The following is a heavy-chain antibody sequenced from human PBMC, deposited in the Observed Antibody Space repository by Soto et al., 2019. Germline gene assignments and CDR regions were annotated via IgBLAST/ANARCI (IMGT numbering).Heavy chain of an antibody. Sequence: GASVKVSCKASGGTFSSYAISWVRQAPGQGLEWMGGIIPIFGTANYAQKFQGRVTITADESTSTAYMELSSLRSEDTAVYYCARGPGGYYDILTGYYPNNWFDPWGQGTLVTVS. CDR1: GGTFSSYA. J-gene: IGHJ5*02. CDR2: IIPIFGTA. D-gene: IGHD3-9*01. V-gene: IGHV1-69*13. CDR3: ARGPGGYYDILTGYYPNNWFDP.